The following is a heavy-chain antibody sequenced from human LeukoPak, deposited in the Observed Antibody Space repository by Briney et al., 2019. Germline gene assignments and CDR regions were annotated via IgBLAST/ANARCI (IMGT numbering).Heavy chain of an antibody. CDR1: GGSISSYY. D-gene: IGHD6-6*01. CDR3: ARHAGVARPFDY. Sequence: WETLSLTCTVSGGSISSYYWSWIWQPPGKGLEWVGYIYYSGSTTYNPSLKSRVTISVDTSKNLFSLKLSSVTAADTAVYYCARHAGVARPFDYWGQGTLVTVSS. V-gene: IGHV4-59*08. J-gene: IGHJ4*02. CDR2: IYYSGST.